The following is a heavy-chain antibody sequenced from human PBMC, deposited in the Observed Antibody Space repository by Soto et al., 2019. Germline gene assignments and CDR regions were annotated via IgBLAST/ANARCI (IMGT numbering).Heavy chain of an antibody. J-gene: IGHJ6*02. Sequence: GGSLRLSCAASGFTFSDYYMSWIRQAPGTGLEWVSYISSSSSYTNYADSVKGRFTISRDNAKNSLYLQMNSLRAEDTAVYYCARRRITMVRGVNYGMDVWGQGTTVTVSS. CDR1: GFTFSDYY. V-gene: IGHV3-11*06. CDR2: ISSSSSYT. D-gene: IGHD3-10*01. CDR3: ARRRITMVRGVNYGMDV.